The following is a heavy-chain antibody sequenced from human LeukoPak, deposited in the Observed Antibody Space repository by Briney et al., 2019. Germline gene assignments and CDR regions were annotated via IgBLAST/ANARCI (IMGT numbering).Heavy chain of an antibody. J-gene: IGHJ4*02. V-gene: IGHV3-74*01. CDR3: LRDLNWSLDQ. CDR1: GFTFSNYM. D-gene: IGHD1-20*01. Sequence: GRSLRLSCAASGFTFSNYMMHWVRQAPGKGLVWVSRIKSDGITITYADSVKGRFTISRDNAKNTLYLQMNSLRAEDTAVYYCLRDLNWSLDQWGQGTLVTVSS. CDR2: IKSDGITI.